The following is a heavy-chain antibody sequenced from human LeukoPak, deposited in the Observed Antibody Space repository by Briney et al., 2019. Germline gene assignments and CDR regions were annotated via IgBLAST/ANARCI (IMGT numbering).Heavy chain of an antibody. J-gene: IGHJ5*02. Sequence: ASVKVSCKASGYTFTGYYMHWVRQAPGQGLEWMGWINPNSGGTNYAQKFQGRVTMTRDTSISTAYMELSRLRSDDTAVYYCARGSLEYCSGGSCYSGRNWFDPWGQGTLVTVSS. CDR1: GYTFTGYY. D-gene: IGHD2-15*01. V-gene: IGHV1-2*02. CDR3: ARGSLEYCSGGSCYSGRNWFDP. CDR2: INPNSGGT.